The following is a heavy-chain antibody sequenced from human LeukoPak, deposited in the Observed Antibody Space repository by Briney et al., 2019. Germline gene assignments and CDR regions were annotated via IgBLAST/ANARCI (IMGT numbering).Heavy chain of an antibody. Sequence: GGSLRLSCAASGFTFSSYGMHWVRQAPGKGLEWVAFIRYDGSNKYYADSVKGRFTISRDNSKNTLYLQMNSLRAEDTAVYYCAQGSGWYLDSRYFQHWGQGTLVTVSS. CDR2: IRYDGSNK. CDR3: AQGSGWYLDSRYFQH. D-gene: IGHD6-19*01. J-gene: IGHJ1*01. CDR1: GFTFSSYG. V-gene: IGHV3-30*02.